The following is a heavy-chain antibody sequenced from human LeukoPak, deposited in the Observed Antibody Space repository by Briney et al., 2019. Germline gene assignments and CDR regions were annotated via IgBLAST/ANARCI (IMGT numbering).Heavy chain of an antibody. CDR2: IKQDGSEK. V-gene: IGHV3-7*01. CDR3: ARRITIFGVAYDY. Sequence: GGSLGLSCAASGFTFSSYWMSWVRQAPGKGLEWVANIKQDGSEKYYVDSVKGRFTISRDNAKNSLYLQMNSLRAEDTAVYYCARRITIFGVAYDYWGQGTLVTVSS. J-gene: IGHJ4*02. D-gene: IGHD3-3*01. CDR1: GFTFSSYW.